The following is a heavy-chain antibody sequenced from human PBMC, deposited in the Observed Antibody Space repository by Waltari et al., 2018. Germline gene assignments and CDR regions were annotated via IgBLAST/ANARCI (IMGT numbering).Heavy chain of an antibody. J-gene: IGHJ4*02. CDR2: INQSVST. V-gene: IGHV4-34*01. CDR3: ARVGVTTVTNSDYFDY. CDR1: GGSFSGYY. Sequence: QVQLQQWGAGLLKPSETLSLTCAVYGGSFSGYYWRWIRQPPGKGLEWIGEINQSVSTNYNPSLKRRVTISVDTAKNQFSLKLSSVTAADTAVYYCARVGVTTVTNSDYFDYWGQGTLVTVSS. D-gene: IGHD4-17*01.